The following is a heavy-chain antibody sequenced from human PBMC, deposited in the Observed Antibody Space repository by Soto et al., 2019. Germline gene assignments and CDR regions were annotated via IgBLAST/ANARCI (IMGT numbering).Heavy chain of an antibody. Sequence: SETLSLTCTVSGVAISIGGYYWSWIRQLPGKGLEWIGYIYFSGTTYYNPSLRSRLTISFDTSKKQFSLKLSSVTAADTAVYYCATVRGGWSWHDPWYQGPLVAVST. CDR3: ATVRGGWSWHDP. V-gene: IGHV4-31*03. J-gene: IGHJ5*02. CDR1: GVAISIGGYY. CDR2: IYFSGTT. D-gene: IGHD1-26*01.